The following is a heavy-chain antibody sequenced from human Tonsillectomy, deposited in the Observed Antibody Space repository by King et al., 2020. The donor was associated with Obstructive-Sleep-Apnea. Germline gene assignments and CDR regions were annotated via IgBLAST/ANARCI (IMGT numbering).Heavy chain of an antibody. CDR1: GFTFSSYS. V-gene: IGHV3-21*01. Sequence: VQLVESGGGLVKPGGSLRLSCAASGFTFSSYSMNWVRQAPGKGLEWVSSISSSSSYIYYADSVKGRFTISRDNAKNSLYLQMNSLRAEDTAVYYCASSRSTSFGTFMDVWGQGTTVTVSS. D-gene: IGHD2-2*01. CDR2: ISSSSSYI. J-gene: IGHJ6*02. CDR3: ASSRSTSFGTFMDV.